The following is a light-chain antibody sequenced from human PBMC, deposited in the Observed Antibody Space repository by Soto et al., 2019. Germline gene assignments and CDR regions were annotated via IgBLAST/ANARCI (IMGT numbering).Light chain of an antibody. Sequence: EIVMTQSPATLSVSPGERATLSCRASQSVTSNLAWYQQKPGQAPRLLIYGAFTRATGIPARFSGSGSGTDFTLTISSLQSEDFAVYYCQQYNNWPPTFGQGTRLEIK. CDR3: QQYNNWPPT. CDR2: GAF. V-gene: IGKV3-15*01. CDR1: QSVTSN. J-gene: IGKJ5*01.